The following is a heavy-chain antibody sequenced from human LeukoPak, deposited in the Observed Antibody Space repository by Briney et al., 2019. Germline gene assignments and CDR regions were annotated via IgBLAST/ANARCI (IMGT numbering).Heavy chain of an antibody. D-gene: IGHD2-15*01. CDR2: INHSGST. V-gene: IGHV4-34*01. CDR1: GGSFSGYY. J-gene: IGHJ4*02. CDR3: ARGRGYCSGGSCSTFIDY. Sequence: SETLSLTCAVYGGSFSGYYWSWIRQPPGKGLEWIGEINHSGSTNYNPSLKSRVTISVGTSKNQFSLKLSSVTAADTAVYYCARGRGYCSGGSCSTFIDYWGQGTLVTVSS.